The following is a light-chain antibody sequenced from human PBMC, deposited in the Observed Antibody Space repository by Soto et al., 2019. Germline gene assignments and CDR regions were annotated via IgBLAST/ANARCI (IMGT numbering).Light chain of an antibody. V-gene: IGKV3-11*01. CDR2: DAS. Sequence: EIVLTQSPATLSLSPGERATLSCRAGQSVSSYLAWYQQKPGQAPRLLIYDASNRATGIPARFSGSGSGTDFTLTISSLEPEDFALYYCQQRSNWPRTFGQGTKVDIK. CDR1: QSVSSY. CDR3: QQRSNWPRT. J-gene: IGKJ1*01.